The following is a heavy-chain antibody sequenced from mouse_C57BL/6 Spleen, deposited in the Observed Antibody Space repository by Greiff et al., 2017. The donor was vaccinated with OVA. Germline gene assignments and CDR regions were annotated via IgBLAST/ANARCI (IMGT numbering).Heavy chain of an antibody. V-gene: IGHV1-66*01. CDR2: IYPGSGNT. CDR1: GYSFTRYY. D-gene: IGHD1-1*01. J-gene: IGHJ2*01. Sequence: VQLQQSGPELVKPGASVKISCKASGYSFTRYYIHWVKQRPGQGLEWIGWIYPGSGNTKYNEKFKGKATLTADTSSSTAYMQLSSLTSEDSAVYDCARRGSNHYFDYWGQGTTLTVSA. CDR3: ARRGSNHYFDY.